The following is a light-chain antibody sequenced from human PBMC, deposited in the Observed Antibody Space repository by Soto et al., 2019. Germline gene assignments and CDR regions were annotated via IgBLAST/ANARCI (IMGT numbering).Light chain of an antibody. J-gene: IGLJ3*02. CDR3: GTWVSSLSAWV. Sequence: QSVLTQPPSVSAAPGQKVTISCYGSSSNIGNEYVSWYQHLPGTAPKLLIYENNKRPSGIPDRFSGSKSGASATLGITGLQTGDEADYYCGTWVSSLSAWVFVGGTKLTVL. CDR2: ENN. CDR1: SSNIGNEY. V-gene: IGLV1-51*02.